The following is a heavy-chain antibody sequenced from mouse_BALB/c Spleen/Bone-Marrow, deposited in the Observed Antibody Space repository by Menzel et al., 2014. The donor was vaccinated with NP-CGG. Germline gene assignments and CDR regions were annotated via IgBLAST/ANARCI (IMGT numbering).Heavy chain of an antibody. CDR1: GYTFTSYW. CDR3: ARNYGNTDY. D-gene: IGHD2-1*01. CDR2: INPSNGRT. J-gene: IGHJ2*01. V-gene: IGHV1S81*02. Sequence: QVQLQQPGAELVKPGASVKLSCKASGYTFTSYWMHWVKQRPGQGLEWIGEINPSNGRTNYNEKFKTKATLTVDKSSSTAYMQLSSLTSEDSAAYYCARNYGNTDYWGQGTTLTVSS.